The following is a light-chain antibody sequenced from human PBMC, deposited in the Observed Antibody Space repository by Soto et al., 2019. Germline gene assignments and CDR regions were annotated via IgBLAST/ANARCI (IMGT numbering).Light chain of an antibody. Sequence: DIQMTQSPSSVSASVGDRVTITCRASQDISGWLAWFQQKPGKAPNLLIYAASILQSGVPSRFSGSGSGTDFTLNITYLQPEDFETYYCQQANSFPWTFGQGTKVDIK. CDR3: QQANSFPWT. V-gene: IGKV1D-12*01. J-gene: IGKJ1*01. CDR2: AAS. CDR1: QDISGW.